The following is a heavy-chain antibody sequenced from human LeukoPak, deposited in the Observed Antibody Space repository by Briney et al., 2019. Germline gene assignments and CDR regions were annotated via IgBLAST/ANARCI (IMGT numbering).Heavy chain of an antibody. CDR3: TTVRQLSCDY. V-gene: IGHV3-53*01. CDR1: GFIVSSTY. CDR2: IYTGATT. J-gene: IGHJ4*02. Sequence: GGSLRLSCAASGFIVSSTYMSWVRQAPGKGLEWVSVIYTGATTYYADSVKGRFTISRDNSKNTVYLQMNSLRAEDTAVYYCTTVRQLSCDYWGQGTLVTVSS. D-gene: IGHD3-16*02.